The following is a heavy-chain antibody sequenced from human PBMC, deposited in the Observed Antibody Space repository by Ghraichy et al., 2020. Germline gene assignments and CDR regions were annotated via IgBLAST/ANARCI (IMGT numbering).Heavy chain of an antibody. CDR1: GFSFSNYA. CDR2: LRSNGGYT. CDR3: AKSPYGDHRGADWFDP. Sequence: GGSLRLSCAASGFSFSNYAMSWVRQAPERGLEWVSALRSNGGYTDYADSVKGRFTISRDNSKNMLYLQMSSLRADDTAVYYCAKSPYGDHRGADWFDPWGQGTLVTVSS. D-gene: IGHD4-17*01. J-gene: IGHJ5*02. V-gene: IGHV3-23*01.